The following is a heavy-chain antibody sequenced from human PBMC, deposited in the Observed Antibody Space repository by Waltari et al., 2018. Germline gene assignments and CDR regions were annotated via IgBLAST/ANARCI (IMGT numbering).Heavy chain of an antibody. V-gene: IGHV3-23*01. D-gene: IGHD3-22*01. CDR1: GFTFSSYA. CDR3: AKDSGLGDSSGYYYPVSCCFDY. CDR2: ISGSGGST. Sequence: EVQLLESGGGLVQPGGSLRLSCAASGFTFSSYAMSWVRQAPGKGLEWVSAISGSGGSTYCADSVKGRFTISRDNSKNTLYLQMNSLRAEDTAVYYCAKDSGLGDSSGYYYPVSCCFDYWGQGTLVTVSS. J-gene: IGHJ4*02.